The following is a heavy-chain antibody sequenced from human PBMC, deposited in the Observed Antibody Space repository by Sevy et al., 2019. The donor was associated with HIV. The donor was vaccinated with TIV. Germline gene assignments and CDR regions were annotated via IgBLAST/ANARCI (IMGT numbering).Heavy chain of an antibody. Sequence: GGSLRLSCAASGFTFSSYAMHWVRQAPGEGLEWVAVISYDGSNKYYADSVKGRFTISRDNSKNTLYLQMNSLRAEDTAVYYCARSGYYYDSSGYYPYWGQGTLVTVSS. CDR3: ARSGYYYDSSGYYPY. V-gene: IGHV3-30-3*01. CDR2: ISYDGSNK. J-gene: IGHJ4*02. CDR1: GFTFSSYA. D-gene: IGHD3-22*01.